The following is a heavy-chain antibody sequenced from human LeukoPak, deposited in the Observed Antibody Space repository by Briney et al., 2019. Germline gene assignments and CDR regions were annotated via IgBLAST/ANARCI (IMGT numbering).Heavy chain of an antibody. CDR3: ARSSDYQGSKRALGHY. V-gene: IGHV4-34*01. Sequence: KTSETLSLTCAVYGGSFSGYYWSWIRQPPGKGLEWIGEINHSGSTNYNPSLRSRLTISADTSKNLFSLKLGSVAAADTAVYYCARSSDYQGSKRALGHYWGQGTLVTVSS. CDR1: GGSFSGYY. CDR2: INHSGST. D-gene: IGHD3-10*01. J-gene: IGHJ4*02.